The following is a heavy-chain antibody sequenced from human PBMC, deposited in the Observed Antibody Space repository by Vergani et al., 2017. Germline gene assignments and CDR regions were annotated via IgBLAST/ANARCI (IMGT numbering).Heavy chain of an antibody. CDR2: INPIDSKI. CDR1: ESSFTRNQ. J-gene: IGHJ4*02. Sequence: EVMLVQSGAEVKKPGESLKISCKYSESSFTRNQIVWVRQMSGKGLQWMGNINPIDSKIAYSPSFEGQFIMSVDKSITTAYLQWRSLKASDTAIYYCTRHVPCGDGACLHFDHWGQGTQVTVSS. D-gene: IGHD2-21*01. V-gene: IGHV5-51*01. CDR3: TRHVPCGDGACLHFDH.